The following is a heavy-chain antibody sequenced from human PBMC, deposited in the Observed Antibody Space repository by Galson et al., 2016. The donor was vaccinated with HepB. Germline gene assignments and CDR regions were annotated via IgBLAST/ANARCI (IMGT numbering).Heavy chain of an antibody. V-gene: IGHV3-23*01. J-gene: IGHJ4*02. CDR2: TSGSGGST. D-gene: IGHD5-12*01. Sequence: SLRLSCAASGFTFSNYAMNWVRQAPGKGLEWVSGTSGSGGSTSYTGSVKGRFTISRDNPKNTLYLQVNSLRAEDTAVYYCAKSGRTVATFDYWGQGTLVTVSS. CDR3: AKSGRTVATFDY. CDR1: GFTFSNYA.